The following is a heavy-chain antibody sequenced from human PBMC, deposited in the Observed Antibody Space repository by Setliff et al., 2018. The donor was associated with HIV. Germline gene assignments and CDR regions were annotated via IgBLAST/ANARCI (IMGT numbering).Heavy chain of an antibody. Sequence: GASVKVSCKASGYTFTSSGMNWVRQAPGQGLEWMGWTNTYTGNPAYAQDFTGRFVFSLDTSVSTAYLQISSLKAEDIAVYYCARDGYYYDSSGHLAYYFDCWGQGTMVTVSS. V-gene: IGHV7-4-1*02. CDR1: GYTFTSSG. CDR2: TNTYTGNP. D-gene: IGHD3-22*01. CDR3: ARDGYYYDSSGHLAYYFDC. J-gene: IGHJ4*02.